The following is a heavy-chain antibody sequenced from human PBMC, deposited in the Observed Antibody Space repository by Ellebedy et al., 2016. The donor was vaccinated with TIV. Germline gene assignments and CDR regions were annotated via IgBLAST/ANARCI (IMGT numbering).Heavy chain of an antibody. CDR3: AISGGGNDYCHS. Sequence: GESLKISCAASGFTFSSYAMSWVRQAPGKGLEWVSAISASGGSTYYADSVKVRFTISRDNSDNTLHLQMNSLRAEDTATYCCAISGGGNDYCHSWGQGSLVTVSS. CDR1: GFTFSSYA. J-gene: IGHJ4*02. V-gene: IGHV3-23*01. D-gene: IGHD3-16*01. CDR2: ISASGGST.